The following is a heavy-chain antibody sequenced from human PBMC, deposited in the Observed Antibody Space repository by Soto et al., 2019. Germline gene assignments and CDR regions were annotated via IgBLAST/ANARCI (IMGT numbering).Heavy chain of an antibody. CDR2: IYYSGST. D-gene: IGHD6-6*01. CDR1: GGSISSSSYY. J-gene: IGHJ4*02. V-gene: IGHV4-39*01. CDR3: VVDGWTTGPYSSSRDFDY. Sequence: QLQLQESGPGLVKPSETLSLTCTVSGGSISSSSYYWGWIRQPPGKGLEWIGSIYYSGSTYYNPSLKSRVTISVDTSKNQFSLKLSSVTAADTAVYYCVVDGWTTGPYSSSRDFDYWGQGTLVTVSS.